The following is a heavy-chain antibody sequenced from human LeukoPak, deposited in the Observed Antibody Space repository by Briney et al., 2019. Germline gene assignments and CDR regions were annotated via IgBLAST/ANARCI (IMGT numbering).Heavy chain of an antibody. J-gene: IGHJ5*02. CDR3: ARVLAAATSNWFDP. CDR2: INHSGST. V-gene: IGHV4-34*01. CDR1: GGSFSGYY. D-gene: IGHD6-13*01. Sequence: SETLSLTCAVYGGSFSGYYWSWIRQPPGKGLEWIGEINHSGSTNYNPSLKSRVTISVDTSKNQFSLKLSSVTAADTALYYCARVLAAATSNWFDPWGQGTLVTVSS.